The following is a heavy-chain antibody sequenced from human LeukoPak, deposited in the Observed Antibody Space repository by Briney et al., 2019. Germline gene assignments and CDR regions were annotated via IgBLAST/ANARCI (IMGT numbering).Heavy chain of an antibody. CDR3: ARDLGGAGDY. D-gene: IGHD4-23*01. V-gene: IGHV3-7*03. CDR2: IKQDGSEK. J-gene: IGHJ4*02. Sequence: GGSLRLSCAASGFTFSSYGMHWVRQAPGKGLEWVANIKQDGSEKYYVDSVKGRFTISRDNAKNSLYLQMNSLRAEDTAVYYCARDLGGAGDYWGQGTLVTVSS. CDR1: GFTFSSYG.